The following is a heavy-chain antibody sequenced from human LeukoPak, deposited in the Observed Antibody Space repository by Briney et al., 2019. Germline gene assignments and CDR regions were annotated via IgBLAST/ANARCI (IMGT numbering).Heavy chain of an antibody. CDR1: GFSFSTYD. V-gene: IGHV3-23*01. J-gene: IGHJ4*02. Sequence: GGSLRLSCVTSGFSFSTYDMSWVRQAPGKGLEWVSGITANTRGSITYYADSVKGRFTISRDSSKDTLYLQMNSLGAEDTAVYFCARGGYFSFDYWGQGTLVTVSS. CDR3: ARGGYFSFDY. CDR2: ITANTRGSIT. D-gene: IGHD2/OR15-2a*01.